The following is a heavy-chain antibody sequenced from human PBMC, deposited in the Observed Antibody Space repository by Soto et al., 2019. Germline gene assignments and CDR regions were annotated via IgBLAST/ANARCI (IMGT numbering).Heavy chain of an antibody. J-gene: IGHJ4*02. Sequence: SETLSLTCAVSGGSISSGGHSWSWIRQPPGKGLEWIGYIYHSGSTYYNPSLKSRVTISVDTSKNQFSLKLSSVTAADTAVYYCARGVTMVRGVIHTPYFDYWGQGTPVTVPS. D-gene: IGHD3-10*01. V-gene: IGHV4-30-2*05. CDR2: IYHSGST. CDR3: ARGVTMVRGVIHTPYFDY. CDR1: GGSISSGGHS.